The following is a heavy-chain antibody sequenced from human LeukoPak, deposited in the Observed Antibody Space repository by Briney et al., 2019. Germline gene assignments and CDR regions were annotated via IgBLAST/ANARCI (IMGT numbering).Heavy chain of an antibody. Sequence: KPSETLSLTCTVSGYSISSGYYWGWIRQPPGKGLEWIGSIYHSGSTYYNPSLKSRVTISVDTSKNQFSLKLSSVTAADTAVYYCARDPATLDYWGQGTLVTVFS. CDR2: IYHSGST. V-gene: IGHV4-38-2*02. CDR3: ARDPATLDY. J-gene: IGHJ4*02. D-gene: IGHD5-12*01. CDR1: GYSISSGYY.